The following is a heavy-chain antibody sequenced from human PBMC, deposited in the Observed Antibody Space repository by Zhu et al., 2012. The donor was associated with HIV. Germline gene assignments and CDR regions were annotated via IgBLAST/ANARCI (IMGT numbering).Heavy chain of an antibody. Sequence: EVQLVESGGVVVQPGGSLRLSCAASGFTFDDYTIHWDRQAPGKGLEWVSLISWDGGSTYYADSVKGRFTISRDNSKNSLYLQMNSLRTEDTALYYCAKGSYDSSGYDYFDYWGQGTLVTVSS. CDR3: AKGSYDSSGYDYFDY. CDR2: ISWDGGST. V-gene: IGHV3-43*01. D-gene: IGHD3-22*01. CDR1: GFTFDDYT. J-gene: IGHJ4*02.